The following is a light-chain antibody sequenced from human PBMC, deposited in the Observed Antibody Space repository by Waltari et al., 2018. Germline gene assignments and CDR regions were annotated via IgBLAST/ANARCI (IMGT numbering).Light chain of an antibody. Sequence: VMTQSPVTLSVSLGERATLSCRASQGVDSNLAWYQRKPGQPPRLLIFGASTRATGVPARFSGSGSGTEFTLTIDSLRSDDFAVYYCHQYNKWPLWSFGQG. CDR3: HQYNKWPLWS. CDR2: GAS. V-gene: IGKV3-15*01. CDR1: QGVDSN. J-gene: IGKJ1*01.